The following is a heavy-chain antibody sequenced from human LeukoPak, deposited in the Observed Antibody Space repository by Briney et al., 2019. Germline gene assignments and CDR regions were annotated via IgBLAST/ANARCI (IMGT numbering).Heavy chain of an antibody. J-gene: IGHJ4*02. V-gene: IGHV3-23*01. CDR3: AESSGGQDFDY. Sequence: PGGSLRLSCAASGFTFSSYAMSWVRQAPGKGLERVSGISGSGGSTYYADSVKGRFTISRDNSKNTLYLQMNSLRAEDTAVYYCAESSGGQDFDYWGQGTLVTVSS. CDR2: ISGSGGST. CDR1: GFTFSSYA. D-gene: IGHD6-19*01.